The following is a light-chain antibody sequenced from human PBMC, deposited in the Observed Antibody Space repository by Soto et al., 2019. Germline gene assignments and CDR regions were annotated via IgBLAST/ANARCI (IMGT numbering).Light chain of an antibody. CDR3: RKHHSYPRT. V-gene: IGKV1-6*01. CDR2: GTS. J-gene: IGKJ1*01. Sequence: AIQMTQSPSSLSASVGDRVIITCRASQAIRTELGWYQQRPGKAPKLLIYGTSNLQSGVPSRFSGSGSGTNFPLTINGLPPEVFATYYLRKHHSYPRTFGKGTNWDIK. CDR1: QAIRTE.